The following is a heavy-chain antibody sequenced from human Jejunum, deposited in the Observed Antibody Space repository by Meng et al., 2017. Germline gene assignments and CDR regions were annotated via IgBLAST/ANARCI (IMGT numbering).Heavy chain of an antibody. CDR1: GFIFSNYA. D-gene: IGHD3-10*01. CDR2: ITRVCTT. V-gene: IGHV3-23*01. Sequence: GESLKISCAASGFIFSNYAMSWVRQAPGRGLEWVSIITRVCTTYYEASVKGRFTISRDNLKSMLYLQMNSLRAEETAIYYCAKDRSVRGVIDSQDYWGQGTLVTVSS. CDR3: AKDRSVRGVIDSQDY. J-gene: IGHJ4*02.